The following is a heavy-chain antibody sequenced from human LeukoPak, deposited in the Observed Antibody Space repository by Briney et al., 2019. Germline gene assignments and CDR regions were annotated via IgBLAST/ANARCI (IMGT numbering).Heavy chain of an antibody. CDR2: MNPNSGNT. V-gene: IGHV1-8*01. CDR1: GYTFTSYD. CDR3: ARTLGYCSSTSCYAELAYYYYYMDV. D-gene: IGHD2-2*01. Sequence: ASVKVSCKASGYTFTSYDINWVRQATGQGLEWMGWMNPNSGNTGYAQKFQGRVTMTRNTSISTAYTELSSLRSEDTAVYYCARTLGYCSSTSCYAELAYYYYYMDVWGKGTTVTVSS. J-gene: IGHJ6*03.